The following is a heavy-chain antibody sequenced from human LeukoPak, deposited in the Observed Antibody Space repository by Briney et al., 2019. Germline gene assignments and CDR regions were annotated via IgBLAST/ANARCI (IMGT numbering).Heavy chain of an antibody. CDR2: INHSGST. CDR1: GGSFSGYY. J-gene: IGHJ6*03. V-gene: IGHV4-34*01. CDR3: ARVGCSSTSCYRHYYYYMDV. Sequence: SETLSLTCAVYGGSFSGYYWSWIRRPPGKGLEWIGEINHSGSTNYNPSLKSRVTISVDTSKNQFSLKLSSVTAADTAVYYCARVGCSSTSCYRHYYYYMDVWGKGTTVTVSS. D-gene: IGHD2-2*01.